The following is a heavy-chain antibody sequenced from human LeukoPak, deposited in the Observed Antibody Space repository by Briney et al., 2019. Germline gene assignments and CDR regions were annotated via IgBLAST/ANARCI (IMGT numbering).Heavy chain of an antibody. CDR2: IYYSGST. D-gene: IGHD3-3*01. CDR1: GGSISSYY. V-gene: IGHV4-59*01. Sequence: SETLSLTCTVSGGSISSYYWSWIRLPPGKGLEWIGYIYYSGSTNYNPSLKSRVTISVDTSKNQFSLKLSSVTAADTAVYYCARVVTIFGVVIMDGNWFDPWGQGTLVTVSS. J-gene: IGHJ5*02. CDR3: ARVVTIFGVVIMDGNWFDP.